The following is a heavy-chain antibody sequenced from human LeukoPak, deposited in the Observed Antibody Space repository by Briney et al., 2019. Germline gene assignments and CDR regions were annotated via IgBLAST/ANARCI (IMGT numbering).Heavy chain of an antibody. CDR2: VYYSGST. Sequence: SETLSLTCTVSGGSISSYYWTWIRQPPGKGLEWIGYVYYSGSTNYNPSLKSRVTMSVDTSKNQFSLKLSSVTAADTAVYYCARAGYSNYFDYWGQGTLVTVSS. V-gene: IGHV4-59*12. D-gene: IGHD4-11*01. CDR3: ARAGYSNYFDY. CDR1: GGSISSYY. J-gene: IGHJ4*02.